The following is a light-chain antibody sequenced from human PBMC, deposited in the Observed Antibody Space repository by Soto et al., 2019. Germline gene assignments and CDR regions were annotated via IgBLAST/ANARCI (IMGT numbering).Light chain of an antibody. CDR1: QSIGSW. J-gene: IGKJ1*01. V-gene: IGKV1-5*03. CDR2: KAS. CDR3: QQYHSYPWT. Sequence: DIQMTQSPSILSASVGDRVTITCRASQSIGSWLAWYQQKPGKAPNLLIYKASSLESGVPPRFSGSGSGTEFTLTVSSLQPDDFATYSCQQYHSYPWTFGQGTKVDIK.